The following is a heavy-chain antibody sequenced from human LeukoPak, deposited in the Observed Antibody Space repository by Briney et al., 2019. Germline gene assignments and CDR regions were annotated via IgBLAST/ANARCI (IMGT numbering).Heavy chain of an antibody. Sequence: PGGSLRLSCAASGFTFSSYAMHWVRQAPGKGLEWVAVISYDGSNKYYADSVKGRFTISRDNSKNTLYLQMNSLRAEDTAVYYCAKGGRLSFDYWGQGTLVTVSS. D-gene: IGHD1-26*01. CDR1: GFTFSSYA. V-gene: IGHV3-30*04. J-gene: IGHJ4*02. CDR3: AKGGRLSFDY. CDR2: ISYDGSNK.